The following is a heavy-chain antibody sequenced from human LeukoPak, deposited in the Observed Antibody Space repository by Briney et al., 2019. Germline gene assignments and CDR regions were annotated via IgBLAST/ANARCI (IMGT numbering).Heavy chain of an antibody. CDR3: ARGGDGDYRYY. V-gene: IGHV7-4-1*02. Sequence: ASVKVSCKASGYTFTSYAMNWVRQALGQGLEWMGWINTNTGNPTYAQGSTGRFVFSLDTSVSTAYLQISSLKAEDTAVYYCARGGDGDYRYYWGQGTLVTVSS. D-gene: IGHD4-17*01. CDR2: INTNTGNP. CDR1: GYTFTSYA. J-gene: IGHJ4*02.